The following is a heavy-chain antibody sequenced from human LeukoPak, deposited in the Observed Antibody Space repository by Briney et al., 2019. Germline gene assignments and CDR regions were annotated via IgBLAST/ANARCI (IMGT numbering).Heavy chain of an antibody. D-gene: IGHD3-10*01. CDR2: ISYDGSNK. Sequence: GRSLRLSCAASGFTFSSYAMHWVRQAPGKGLEWVAVISYDGSNKYYADSVKGRFTISRDNSKNTLYLQMNSLRAEDTAVYYCARDRNYYGSGSYTALDYWGQGTLVTVSS. V-gene: IGHV3-30-3*01. J-gene: IGHJ4*02. CDR1: GFTFSSYA. CDR3: ARDRNYYGSGSYTALDY.